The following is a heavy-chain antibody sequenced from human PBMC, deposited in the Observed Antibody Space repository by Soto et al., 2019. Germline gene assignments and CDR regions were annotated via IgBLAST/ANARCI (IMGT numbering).Heavy chain of an antibody. Sequence: GALRLSCAASGFTVSSNYMSWVRQAPGKGLEWVSVIYSGGSTYYADSVKGRFTISRDNSKNTLYLQMNSLRAEDTAVYYCAAGYSSGWYISRDYYYYGMDVWGQGTTVTVSS. D-gene: IGHD6-19*01. CDR1: GFTVSSNY. CDR3: AAGYSSGWYISRDYYYYGMDV. V-gene: IGHV3-66*01. CDR2: IYSGGST. J-gene: IGHJ6*02.